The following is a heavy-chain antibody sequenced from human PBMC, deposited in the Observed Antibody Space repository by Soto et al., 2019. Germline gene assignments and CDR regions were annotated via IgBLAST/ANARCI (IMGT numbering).Heavy chain of an antibody. CDR2: TYIGGMT. CDR3: ATAPETFSHAGYCVNWFDT. CDR1: GGYFSDASLL. D-gene: IGHD3-9*01. V-gene: IGHV4-39*01. Sequence: SLTAAVSGGYFSDASLLWGWIRQSPGKGVEWIASTYIGGMTYYNPSLRSRVTISVDTSKSQFSLRLNSVTADDTALYYRATAPETFSHAGYCVNWFDTWGQGTLVTVPS. J-gene: IGHJ5*01.